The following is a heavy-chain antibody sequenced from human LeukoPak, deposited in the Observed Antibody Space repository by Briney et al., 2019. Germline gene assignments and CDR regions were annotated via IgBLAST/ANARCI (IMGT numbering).Heavy chain of an antibody. CDR1: GYTFTSYD. V-gene: IGHV1-8*01. CDR3: ARGPHHYDILTGYSTPSLVDY. D-gene: IGHD3-9*01. CDR2: MNPNSSNT. J-gene: IGHJ4*02. Sequence: ASVKVSCKASGYTFTSYDINWVRQATGQGLEWMGWMNPNSSNTGYAQKFQGRVTMTRNTSISTAYMELSSLRSEDTAVYYCARGPHHYDILTGYSTPSLVDYWGQGTLVTVSS.